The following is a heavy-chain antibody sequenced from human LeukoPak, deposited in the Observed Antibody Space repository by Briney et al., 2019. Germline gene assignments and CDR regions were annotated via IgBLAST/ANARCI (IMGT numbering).Heavy chain of an antibody. Sequence: GASVKVSCKASGGTFSSYAISRVRQAPGQGLEWMGGIIPIFGTANYAQKFQGRVTITADESTSTAYMELSSLRSEDTAVYYCARFGDGYSPRGFDYWGQGTLVTVSS. CDR1: GGTFSSYA. CDR2: IIPIFGTA. V-gene: IGHV1-69*13. D-gene: IGHD5-24*01. CDR3: ARFGDGYSPRGFDY. J-gene: IGHJ4*02.